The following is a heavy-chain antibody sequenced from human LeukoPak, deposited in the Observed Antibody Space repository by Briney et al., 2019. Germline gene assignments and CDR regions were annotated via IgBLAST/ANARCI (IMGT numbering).Heavy chain of an antibody. J-gene: IGHJ4*02. CDR1: GFTFSNYW. CDR3: ARDQGGLDDY. D-gene: IGHD3-16*01. V-gene: IGHV3-7*01. Sequence: PGGSLRLSCAASGFTFSNYWMSWVRQAPGKGLEWVANIKQDGSDKNYVDSVKGRFTISRDNAKNSVFLQMNSLRAEDTAVYYCARDQGGLDDYWGQGTLVTVSS. CDR2: IKQDGSDK.